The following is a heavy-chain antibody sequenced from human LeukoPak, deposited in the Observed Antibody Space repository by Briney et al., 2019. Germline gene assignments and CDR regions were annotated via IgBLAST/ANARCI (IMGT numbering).Heavy chain of an antibody. D-gene: IGHD2-15*01. CDR3: VRAVVVAASYRFDP. CDR2: IKDDGSEK. V-gene: IGHV3-7*03. J-gene: IGHJ5*02. Sequence: GGSLRLSCAASGFTFSSYWMSWVRQAPGKGLEWVANIKDDGSEKYYVDSVKGRFTISRDDAKNSLYLQMNSLRAEDTAVYYCVRAVVVAASYRFDPWGQGTLVTVSS. CDR1: GFTFSSYW.